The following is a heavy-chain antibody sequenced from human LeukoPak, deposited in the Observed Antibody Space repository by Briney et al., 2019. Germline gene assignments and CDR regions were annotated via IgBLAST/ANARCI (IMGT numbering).Heavy chain of an antibody. V-gene: IGHV5-10-1*01. Sequence: GESLRISCKGSGYSFTSYWISWVRQMPGKGLEWMGRIDPSDSYTNYSPSFQGHVTISADKSISTAYLQWSSLKASDTAMYYCATARASLTSFDYWGQRTLVTVSS. CDR1: GYSFTSYW. J-gene: IGHJ4*02. D-gene: IGHD3-16*01. CDR2: IDPSDSYT. CDR3: ATARASLTSFDY.